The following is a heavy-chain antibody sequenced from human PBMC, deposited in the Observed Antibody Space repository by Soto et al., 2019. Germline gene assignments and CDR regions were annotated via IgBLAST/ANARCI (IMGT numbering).Heavy chain of an antibody. J-gene: IGHJ5*02. CDR1: GYTLTELS. CDR3: ARDSITIFGVAPNWFDP. D-gene: IGHD3-3*01. V-gene: IGHV1-24*01. CDR2: FDPEDGET. Sequence: ASVKVSCKVSGYTLTELSMHWVRQAPGKGLEWMGGFDPEDGETIYAQKFQGRVTMTEDTSTDTAYMELSSLRSEDTAVYYCARDSITIFGVAPNWFDPWGQGTLVTVSS.